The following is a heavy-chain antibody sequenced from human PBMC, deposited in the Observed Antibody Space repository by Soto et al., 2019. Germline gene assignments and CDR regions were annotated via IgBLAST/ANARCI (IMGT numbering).Heavy chain of an antibody. J-gene: IGHJ5*02. CDR3: AKNSGWFNT. V-gene: IGHV3-23*01. CDR2: IDGRGGTT. CDR1: GVPFSSTD. D-gene: IGHD3-10*01. Sequence: GGSLRLSGAASGVPFSSTDMTWVRQLPGKGLDWGSPIDGRGGTTYYAGSVKARFSIPRDNSMNPVYPQINSLRAGDWALYYCAKNSGWFNTWGQGAQVKVSS.